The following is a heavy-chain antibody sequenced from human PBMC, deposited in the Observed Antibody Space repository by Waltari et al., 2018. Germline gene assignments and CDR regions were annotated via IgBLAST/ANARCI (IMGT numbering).Heavy chain of an antibody. Sequence: EVQLLESGGGLVQPGGSLRLSCAASGFTFSSYSMNWVRQAPGKGLEWVSYISSSSSTIYYADSVKGRFTISRDNAKNSLYLQMNSLRAEDTAVYYCARDGPSVSSGRAIDYWGQGTLVTVSS. CDR2: ISSSSSTI. J-gene: IGHJ4*02. CDR1: GFTFSSYS. CDR3: ARDGPSVSSGRAIDY. D-gene: IGHD6-19*01. V-gene: IGHV3-48*04.